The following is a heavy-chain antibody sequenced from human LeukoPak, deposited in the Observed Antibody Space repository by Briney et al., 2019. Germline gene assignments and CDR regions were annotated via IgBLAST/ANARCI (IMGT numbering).Heavy chain of an antibody. Sequence: GGSLRLSCAASGFTLRSYDTSWVRQVPGKGLEWVAATSGSGVNSYYADSVRGRFTISRDNSQNTLYLQMDSLRAEDTALYYCAKEYSGYDFDYWGQGTLVTVSS. CDR2: TSGSGVNS. CDR1: GFTLRSYD. J-gene: IGHJ4*02. D-gene: IGHD5-12*01. V-gene: IGHV3-23*01. CDR3: AKEYSGYDFDY.